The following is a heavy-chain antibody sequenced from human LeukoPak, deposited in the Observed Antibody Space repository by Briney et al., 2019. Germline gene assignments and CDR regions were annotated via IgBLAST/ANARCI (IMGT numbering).Heavy chain of an antibody. CDR2: ISSSSSYI. D-gene: IGHD1-26*01. J-gene: IGHJ4*02. CDR1: GFTFSNA. CDR3: ARDPGSGSSGY. Sequence: GGSLRLSCAASGFTFSNAMSWVRQAPGKGLEWVSSISSSSSYIYYADSVKGRFTISRDNAKNSLYLQMNSLRAEDTAVYYCARDPGSGSSGYWGQGTLVTVSS. V-gene: IGHV3-21*01.